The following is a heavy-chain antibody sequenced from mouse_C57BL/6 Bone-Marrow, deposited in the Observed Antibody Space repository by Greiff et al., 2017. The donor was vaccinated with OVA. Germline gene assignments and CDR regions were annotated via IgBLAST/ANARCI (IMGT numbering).Heavy chain of an antibody. CDR1: GYTFSSSW. J-gene: IGHJ3*01. CDR2: IYPGDGDT. CDR3: AKACIGPFAY. Sequence: QVQLQQSGPELVKPGASVKISCKASGYTFSSSWMNWVEQRPGKGLEWIGRIYPGDGDTNYNGKFKGKATLTADKSSSTAYMQLCSLTSEDSAVCFCAKACIGPFAYWGQGTLVTVSA. V-gene: IGHV1-82*01. D-gene: IGHD6-1*01.